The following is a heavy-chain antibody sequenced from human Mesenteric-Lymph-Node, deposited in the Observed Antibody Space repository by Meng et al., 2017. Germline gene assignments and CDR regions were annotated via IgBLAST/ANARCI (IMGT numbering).Heavy chain of an antibody. CDR3: AREVTGIDFDY. CDR2: VKPGERAT. V-gene: IGHV1-46*01. D-gene: IGHD1-14*01. J-gene: IGHJ4*02. CDR1: GYTFTNYF. Sequence: QVQLVQSGTEVKKAGASLKVSCKASGYTFTNYFMHWVRQAPGQGLEWVGMVKPGERATIYAQKFQDRVTMTWDTSTNTVYMDLSSLRSEDTAMYYCAREVTGIDFDYWGPGTLVTVSS.